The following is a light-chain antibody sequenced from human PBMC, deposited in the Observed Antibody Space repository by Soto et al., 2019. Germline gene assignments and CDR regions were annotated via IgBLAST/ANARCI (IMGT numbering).Light chain of an antibody. CDR3: QKYDNLPMYT. V-gene: IGKV1-33*01. CDR2: DAS. J-gene: IGKJ2*01. Sequence: DLQMPQSPSSLSASVGDRVTITCQARQDISNYLNWYQQKPGKAPKLLIYDASNLGTGVPSRFSGSGSGTDFTFTISSLHPEDIATYYCQKYDNLPMYTFGQGTKLEIK. CDR1: QDISNY.